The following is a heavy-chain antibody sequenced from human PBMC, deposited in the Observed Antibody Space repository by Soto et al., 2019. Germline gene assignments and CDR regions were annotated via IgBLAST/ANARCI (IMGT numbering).Heavy chain of an antibody. CDR1: GFTFRSSW. Sequence: EVQLVESGGGLVQPGGSLRLSCVASGFTFRSSWMHWVRQAPGKGLVWVSRINSDATTKNYADYVQGRFTIARDNAENTLYLQMDSLTAEDTAVYYCARGPTGWYGSDYWGQGTLVTVSS. CDR2: INSDATTK. J-gene: IGHJ4*02. CDR3: ARGPTGWYGSDY. V-gene: IGHV3-74*01. D-gene: IGHD6-19*01.